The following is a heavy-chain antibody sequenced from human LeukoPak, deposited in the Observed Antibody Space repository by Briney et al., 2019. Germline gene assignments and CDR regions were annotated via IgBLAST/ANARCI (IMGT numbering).Heavy chain of an antibody. CDR2: ITGSGVTT. CDR3: AKGVDYYDSSGFDY. Sequence: GGSLRLSCAASGFAFSNYGINWVRQAPGKGLEWVSGITGSGVTTYYADSVKGRFTISRDNSKNTLYLQMNSLRAEDTAVYYCAKGVDYYDSSGFDYWGQGTLVTVSS. CDR1: GFAFSNYG. V-gene: IGHV3-23*01. J-gene: IGHJ4*02. D-gene: IGHD3-22*01.